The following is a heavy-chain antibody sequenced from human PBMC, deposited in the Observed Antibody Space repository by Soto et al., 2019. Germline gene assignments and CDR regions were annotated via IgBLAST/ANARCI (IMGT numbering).Heavy chain of an antibody. CDR2: INSDGSTI. CDR3: ARDRGYPDSFDI. CDR1: GFNFSPFW. J-gene: IGHJ3*02. V-gene: IGHV3-74*01. Sequence: PGGSLRLSCAASGFNFSPFWMPWVRQTPGKGLVWVSHINSDGSTIVYADSVKGRFTISRDNAKNTLYLQMNSLRVEDTAVYFCARDRGYPDSFDIWGQGTVVTVSS. D-gene: IGHD3-10*01.